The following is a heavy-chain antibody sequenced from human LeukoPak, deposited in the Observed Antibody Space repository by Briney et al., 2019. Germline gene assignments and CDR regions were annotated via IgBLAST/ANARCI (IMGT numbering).Heavy chain of an antibody. J-gene: IGHJ6*02. D-gene: IGHD6-19*01. CDR1: GFTFSSYG. V-gene: IGHV3-30*18. CDR3: AKAAVAVYYYYYGMDV. CDR2: ISYVGSNK. Sequence: GGSLRLSCAASGFTFSSYGMHWVRQAPGKGLEWVAVISYVGSNKYYADSVKGRFTISRDHSKNTLYLQMNSLRAEDTAVYYCAKAAVAVYYYYYGMDVWGQGTTVTVSS.